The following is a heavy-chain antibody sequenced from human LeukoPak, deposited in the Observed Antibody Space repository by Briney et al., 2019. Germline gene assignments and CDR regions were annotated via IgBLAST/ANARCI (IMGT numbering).Heavy chain of an antibody. D-gene: IGHD1-26*01. Sequence: SVKVSCKASGGTFSNYAISWVRQAPGQGLEWMGGIIPIFGRASYAQKFQGRVTITADESTTTAYMELGSLRSEDTAVHYCARDSGSYYADVDYWGQGTLVTVSS. CDR3: ARDSGSYYADVDY. V-gene: IGHV1-69*01. CDR1: GGTFSNYA. CDR2: IIPIFGRA. J-gene: IGHJ4*02.